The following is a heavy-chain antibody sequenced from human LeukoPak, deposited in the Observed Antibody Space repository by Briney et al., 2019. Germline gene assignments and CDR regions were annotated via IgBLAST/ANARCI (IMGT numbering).Heavy chain of an antibody. Sequence: PGGSLRLFCTSSGFTVSSTYISWVRQAPGQGLEWVSGIGSASRTDYADSVKDRFAISRDASKNTVFLQMSSLRVEDTAVYHCARGPIDKGVAGTFFVHWGQGTVVTVSS. CDR1: GFTVSSTY. CDR3: ARGPIDKGVAGTFFVH. CDR2: IGSASRT. D-gene: IGHD6-19*01. V-gene: IGHV3-53*01. J-gene: IGHJ4*02.